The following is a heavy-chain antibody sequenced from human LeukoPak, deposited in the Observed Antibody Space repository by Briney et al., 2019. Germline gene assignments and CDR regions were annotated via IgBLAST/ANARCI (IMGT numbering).Heavy chain of an antibody. Sequence: SETLSLTCAVYGGSFSGYYWTWIRQPPGKGLEWIGEMNHSGSTNYNPSLKSRVAISVDTSKNQISLKLSSMTAADTAVYYCARVLRGAVTTFHYYYYMDVWGKGTTVTVSS. CDR1: GGSFSGYY. CDR3: ARVLRGAVTTFHYYYYMDV. J-gene: IGHJ6*03. V-gene: IGHV4-34*01. CDR2: MNHSGST. D-gene: IGHD4-11*01.